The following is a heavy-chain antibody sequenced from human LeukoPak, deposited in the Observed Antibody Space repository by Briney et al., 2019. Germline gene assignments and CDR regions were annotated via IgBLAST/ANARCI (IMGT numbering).Heavy chain of an antibody. V-gene: IGHV3-9*01. CDR1: GFTFDDYA. D-gene: IGHD1-26*01. CDR3: AKEPRGAIYDYGMDV. J-gene: IGHJ6*02. CDR2: ISWNSGSI. Sequence: GGSLRLSCAASGFTFDDYAMHWVRQAPGKGLEWVSGISWNSGSIGYADSVKGRFTISRDNAKNSLYLQMNSLRAEDTALYYCAKEPRGAIYDYGMDVWGQGTTVTVSS.